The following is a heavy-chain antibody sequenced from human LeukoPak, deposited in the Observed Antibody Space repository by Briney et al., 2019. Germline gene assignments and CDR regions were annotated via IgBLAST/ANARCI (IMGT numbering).Heavy chain of an antibody. J-gene: IGHJ4*02. V-gene: IGHV3-21*01. Sequence: GGSLRLSRAASGFTFSSYSMNWVRQAPGKGLEWVSSISSSSSYIYYADSVKGRFTISRDNAKNSLYLQMNSLRAEDTAVYYCARDLVVAGIAVAGLGYWGQGTLVTVSS. CDR3: ARDLVVAGIAVAGLGY. D-gene: IGHD6-19*01. CDR2: ISSSSSYI. CDR1: GFTFSSYS.